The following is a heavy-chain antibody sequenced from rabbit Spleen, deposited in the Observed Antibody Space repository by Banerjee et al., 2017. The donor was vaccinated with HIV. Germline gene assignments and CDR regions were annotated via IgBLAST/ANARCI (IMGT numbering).Heavy chain of an antibody. CDR2: IDPIFGTT. CDR1: GFTLNNYW. D-gene: IGHD4-1*01. CDR3: ARDRGSGWGDAFDP. Sequence: QLKESGGGLVQPGGSLKLSCKASGFTLNNYWMNWVRQAPGKGLEWIGYIDPIFGTTHYATWVNGRFTISSDNAQNTVDLQLNSLTAADTATYFCARDRGSGWGDAFDPWGPGTLVTVS. J-gene: IGHJ2*01. V-gene: IGHV1S7*01.